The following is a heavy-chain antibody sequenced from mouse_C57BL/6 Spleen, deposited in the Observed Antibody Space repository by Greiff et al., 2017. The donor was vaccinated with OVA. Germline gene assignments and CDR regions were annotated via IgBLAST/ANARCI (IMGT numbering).Heavy chain of an antibody. CDR2: ISGGGGNT. Sequence: EVMLVESGGGLVKPGGSLKLSCAASGFTFSSYTMSWVRQTPEKRLEWVATISGGGGNTYYPDSVKGRFTISRDNAKNTLYLQMSSLRSEDTALYYCARLLPYYFDYWGQGTTLTVSS. CDR3: ARLLPYYFDY. V-gene: IGHV5-9*01. J-gene: IGHJ2*01. CDR1: GFTFSSYT.